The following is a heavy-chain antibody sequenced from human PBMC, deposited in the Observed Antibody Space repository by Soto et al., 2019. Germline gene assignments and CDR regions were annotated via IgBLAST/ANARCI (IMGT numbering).Heavy chain of an antibody. Sequence: ETLSLTCAVYGGSFSGYYWSWIRQPPGKGLEWIGEIYHSGSTNYNPSLKSRVTISVDTSKNQFSLKLSSVTAADTAVYYCARVKVGATVFDYWGQGTLVTVSS. CDR3: ARVKVGATVFDY. CDR1: GGSFSGYY. CDR2: IYHSGST. D-gene: IGHD1-26*01. V-gene: IGHV4-34*01. J-gene: IGHJ4*02.